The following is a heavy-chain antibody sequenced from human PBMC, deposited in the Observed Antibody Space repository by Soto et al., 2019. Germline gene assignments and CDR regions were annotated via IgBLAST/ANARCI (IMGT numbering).Heavy chain of an antibody. D-gene: IGHD2-21*02. CDR1: GGSTSSYY. CDR3: ASTHIVVVTDAFDI. V-gene: IGHV4-59*01. CDR2: IYYSGTT. J-gene: IGHJ3*02. Sequence: SETLSLTCTVFGGSTSSYYWSWIRQPPGKGLEWIGYIYYSGTTNYNPSLKSRVTISVDTSKNQFSLKLSSVTAADTGVYYCASTHIVVVTDAFDIWGQGTMVTVSS.